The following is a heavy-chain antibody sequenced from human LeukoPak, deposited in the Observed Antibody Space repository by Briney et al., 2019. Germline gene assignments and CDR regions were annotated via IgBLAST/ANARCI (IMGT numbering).Heavy chain of an antibody. CDR2: IYHSGSI. Sequence: SETLSLTCAVSGGSISSGGYSWRWIRQPPGKGLEWIGYIYHSGSIYYNPSLKSRVTISVDRSKNQFSLKLSSVTAADTAVYYCARETHYGDYVDYFDYWGQGTLVTVSS. V-gene: IGHV4-30-2*01. D-gene: IGHD4-17*01. CDR3: ARETHYGDYVDYFDY. CDR1: GGSISSGGYS. J-gene: IGHJ4*02.